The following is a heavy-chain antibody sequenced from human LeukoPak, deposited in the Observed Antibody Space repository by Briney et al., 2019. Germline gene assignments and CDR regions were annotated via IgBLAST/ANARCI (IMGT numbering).Heavy chain of an antibody. Sequence: GSLRLSCTASGFTFGDYAVSWFRQAPGKGLEWVGFITSKAYGGTTEYAASVKGRFTISRDDSKSIAYLLMNSLKTEDTAVYYCTRVPRDGVGAPFDYWGQGALVTVSS. V-gene: IGHV3-49*03. J-gene: IGHJ4*02. CDR2: ITSKAYGGTT. CDR3: TRVPRDGVGAPFDY. D-gene: IGHD1-26*01. CDR1: GFTFGDYA.